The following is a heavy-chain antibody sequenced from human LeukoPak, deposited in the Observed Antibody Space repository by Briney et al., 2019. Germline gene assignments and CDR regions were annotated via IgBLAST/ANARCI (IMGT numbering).Heavy chain of an antibody. V-gene: IGHV3-74*01. CDR3: VRGAGGTYAFDV. Sequence: GGSLRLSCAASGFTFNTYWMHWVRQGPGKGLVWVSRIDGDGSRASYADSVKGRFTISRDNAKNTLYLQMNSPRPEDTAVYFCVRGAGGTYAFDVWGQGTMVTVPS. CDR2: IDGDGSRA. CDR1: GFTFNTYW. J-gene: IGHJ3*01. D-gene: IGHD3-16*01.